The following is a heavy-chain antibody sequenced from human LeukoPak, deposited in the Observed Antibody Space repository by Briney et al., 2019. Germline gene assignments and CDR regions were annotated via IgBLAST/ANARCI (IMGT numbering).Heavy chain of an antibody. J-gene: IGHJ5*02. V-gene: IGHV1-2*02. CDR2: IKPYSGDT. Sequence: ASVKVSCKASGYTFSGYYIHWVRQPPGQGLEWMGLIKPYSGDTNYARKFQGRVTMTRDTSITTAYMELNRLTSDDTAVYYCVRDRPHNWFDPWGQGTLVTVSS. CDR1: GYTFSGYY. CDR3: VRDRPHNWFDP.